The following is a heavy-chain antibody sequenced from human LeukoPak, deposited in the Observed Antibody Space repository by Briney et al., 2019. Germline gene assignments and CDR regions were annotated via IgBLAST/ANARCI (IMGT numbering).Heavy chain of an antibody. J-gene: IGHJ5*02. D-gene: IGHD6-19*01. CDR3: ARTGYSSGWYRTHNWFDP. CDR2: IIPIFGTA. CDR1: GGTFSSYA. V-gene: IGHV1-69*01. Sequence: SVKVSCKASGGTFSSYAISWARQAPGQGLEWMGGIIPIFGTANYAQKFQGRVTITADESTSTAYMELSSLRSEDTAVYYCARTGYSSGWYRTHNWFDPWGQGTLVTVSS.